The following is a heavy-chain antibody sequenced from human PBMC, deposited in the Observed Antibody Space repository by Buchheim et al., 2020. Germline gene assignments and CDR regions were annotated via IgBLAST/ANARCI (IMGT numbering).Heavy chain of an antibody. V-gene: IGHV4-30-2*01. CDR2: IYHSGST. D-gene: IGHD3-22*01. Sequence: QLQLQESGSGLVKPSQTLSLTCAVSGGSISSGGYSWGWIRQPPGKGLEWIGYIYHSGSTYYNPSLKSRVTISVDRSKNQFSLKLSSVTAADTAVYYCATSSYYYDSSGYYLGAFDIWGQGT. J-gene: IGHJ3*02. CDR1: GGSISSGGYS. CDR3: ATSSYYYDSSGYYLGAFDI.